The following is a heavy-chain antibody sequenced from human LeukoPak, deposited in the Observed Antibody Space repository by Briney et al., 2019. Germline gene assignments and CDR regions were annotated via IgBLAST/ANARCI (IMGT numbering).Heavy chain of an antibody. V-gene: IGHV3-21*04. CDR3: SRHPAYYYYYMDV. CDR1: GFTFITYT. Sequence: RGGSLRLSCAASGFTFITYTINWVRQAPGKGLEWVSSISSNSSYKSYADSAKGRFTISRDNSKNTLYLQMNSLRAEDTAVYYCSRHPAYYYYYMDVWGKGTTVTISS. J-gene: IGHJ6*03. CDR2: ISSNSSYK.